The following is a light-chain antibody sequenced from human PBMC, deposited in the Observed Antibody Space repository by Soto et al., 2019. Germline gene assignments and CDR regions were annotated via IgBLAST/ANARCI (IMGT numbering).Light chain of an antibody. CDR2: WAS. Sequence: DIVMTQSPDSLAVSLGERATINCKSSQSVLYSSNHQNYLAWYQQKPGQPPQLLIYWASTRESGVPDRFSGSGSGADFTLTISSLQAEDVAVYYCQQYYSTPPTFGQGTRLEIK. CDR1: QSVLYSSNHQNY. V-gene: IGKV4-1*01. CDR3: QQYYSTPPT. J-gene: IGKJ5*01.